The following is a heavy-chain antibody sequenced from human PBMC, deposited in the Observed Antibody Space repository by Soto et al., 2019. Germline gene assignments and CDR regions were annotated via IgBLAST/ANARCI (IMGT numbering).Heavy chain of an antibody. CDR2: IYHSGST. Sequence: QVQLQESGPGLVKPSGTLSLTCAVSGGSISSSNWWSWVRQPPGKGLEWIGEIYHSGSTNYNPSLKSRVTISVAKSKNQFSLKLRSVTAADTAVYYCAAAGGDSSSWYWDFDYWGQGTLVTVSS. CDR3: AAAGGDSSSWYWDFDY. D-gene: IGHD6-13*01. CDR1: GGSISSSNW. J-gene: IGHJ4*02. V-gene: IGHV4-4*02.